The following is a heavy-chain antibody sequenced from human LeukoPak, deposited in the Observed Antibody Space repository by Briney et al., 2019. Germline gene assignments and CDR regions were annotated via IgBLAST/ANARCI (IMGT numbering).Heavy chain of an antibody. V-gene: IGHV3-23*01. CDR1: GFTFSSYA. D-gene: IGHD3-3*01. Sequence: GGSLRLSCAASGFTFSSYAMSWVRQAPGKGLEWVSAISGSGGSTYYADSVEGRFTISRDNSKNTLYLQMNSLRAEDTAVYYCAKVLRFLEWPNGMDVWGQGTTVTVSS. J-gene: IGHJ6*02. CDR2: ISGSGGST. CDR3: AKVLRFLEWPNGMDV.